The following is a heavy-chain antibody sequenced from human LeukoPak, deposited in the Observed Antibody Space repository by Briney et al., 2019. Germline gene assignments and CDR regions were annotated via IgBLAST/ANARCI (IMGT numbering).Heavy chain of an antibody. Sequence: SETLSLTCTVSGYSISSGYYWGWIRQPPGKGLEWIGSIYYSGSTYYNPSLKSRVTISVDTSKNQFSLKLSSVTAADTAVYYCARDSSGWYWDYYYYYMDVWGKGTTVTVSS. D-gene: IGHD6-19*01. CDR3: ARDSSGWYWDYYYYYMDV. J-gene: IGHJ6*03. V-gene: IGHV4-38-2*02. CDR1: GYSISSGYY. CDR2: IYYSGST.